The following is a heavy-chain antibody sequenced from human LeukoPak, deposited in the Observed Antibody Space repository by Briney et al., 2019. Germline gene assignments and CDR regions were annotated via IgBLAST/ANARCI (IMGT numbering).Heavy chain of an antibody. V-gene: IGHV3-48*02. CDR3: ARDTGELRLRYYFDY. D-gene: IGHD1-26*01. Sequence: GGSLRLSCAASGFTFSSYSMNWVRQAPGKGLEWVSYISSSSSTIYYADSVKGRFTISRDNAKNSLYLQMNSLRDEDTAVYYCARDTGELRLRYYFDYWGQGTLVTVSS. CDR2: ISSSSSTI. CDR1: GFTFSSYS. J-gene: IGHJ4*02.